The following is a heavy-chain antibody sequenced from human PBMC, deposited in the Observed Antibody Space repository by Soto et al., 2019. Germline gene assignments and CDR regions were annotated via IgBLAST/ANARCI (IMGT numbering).Heavy chain of an antibody. Sequence: QVQLQESGPGLVKPSQTLSLTCTVSGGSISSGGYYWSWIRQHPGKGLEWIGYIYYSGSTYYNPSLKSRVTISVDTSKNQFSLKLSSVTAADTAVYYCARTGRGYSIPLLDFDYWGQGTLVTVSS. J-gene: IGHJ4*02. CDR1: GGSISSGGYY. CDR3: ARTGRGYSIPLLDFDY. CDR2: IYYSGST. D-gene: IGHD4-4*01. V-gene: IGHV4-31*03.